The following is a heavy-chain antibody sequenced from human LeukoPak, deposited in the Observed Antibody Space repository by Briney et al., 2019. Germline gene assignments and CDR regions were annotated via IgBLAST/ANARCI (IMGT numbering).Heavy chain of an antibody. V-gene: IGHV3-21*01. D-gene: IGHD3-3*01. J-gene: IGHJ3*02. CDR3: ARERWSGRSAASDI. CDR1: GITFSAYD. Sequence: GGSLRLSCASSGITFSAYDMNWVRQAPGKGLEWVSSISMTSTYIYYADSVQGRFTISRDNAKNSLYLQMNSLRAEDTAVYYCARERWSGRSAASDIWGQGTLVTVSS. CDR2: ISMTSTYI.